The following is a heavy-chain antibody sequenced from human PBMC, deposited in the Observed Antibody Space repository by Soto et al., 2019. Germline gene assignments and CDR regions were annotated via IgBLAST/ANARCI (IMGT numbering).Heavy chain of an antibody. V-gene: IGHV3-30-3*01. Sequence: QVQLVESGGGVVQPGRSLRLSCAASGFTFSNYAMHWVRQAPGKGLEWVAVIVNDGNSKYYADSVKGRFTISRDNSKNTLYRQMNSLSGDETALYYCTREDYWGQGTLVTVSS. J-gene: IGHJ4*02. CDR1: GFTFSNYA. CDR2: IVNDGNSK. CDR3: TREDY.